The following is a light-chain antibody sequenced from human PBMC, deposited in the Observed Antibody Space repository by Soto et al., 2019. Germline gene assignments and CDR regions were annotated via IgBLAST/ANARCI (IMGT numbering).Light chain of an antibody. V-gene: IGLV3-21*04. CDR3: QVWDTNGYHYHV. CDR1: NIGSKS. J-gene: IGLJ1*01. Sequence: SYELTQPPSVSVAPGKTANIPCGGDNIGSKSVHWYQQKPGQAPVLVVFYDSGRPSGIPERFSGSNSGNTATLTISRVEAEDEADYYCQVWDTNGYHYHVFVPGTKLTVL. CDR2: YDS.